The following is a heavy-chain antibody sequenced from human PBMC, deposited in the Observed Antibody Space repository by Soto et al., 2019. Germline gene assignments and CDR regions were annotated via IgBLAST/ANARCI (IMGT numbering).Heavy chain of an antibody. CDR1: GFSLSTSGVG. CDR2: IYWNDDK. D-gene: IGHD2-2*01. CDR3: AHGGYCSSTSCYYYYYGMDV. J-gene: IGHJ6*02. V-gene: IGHV2-5*01. Sequence: SGPTLVNPTQTFTLTCTFSGFSLSTSGVGVGWIRQPPGKALEWLALIYWNDDKRYSPPLKSRLTITKDTSKTQVVLTMTNMDPVDTATYYCAHGGYCSSTSCYYYYYGMDVWGQGTTVTVSS.